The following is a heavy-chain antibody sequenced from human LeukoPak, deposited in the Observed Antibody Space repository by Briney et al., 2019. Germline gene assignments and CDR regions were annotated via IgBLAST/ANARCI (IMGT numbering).Heavy chain of an antibody. CDR1: GFTFSDYY. J-gene: IGHJ6*02. D-gene: IGHD3-16*01. CDR2: ISSSGSTI. CDR3: AKDGALYYGMDV. Sequence: GGSLRLSCAASGFTFSDYYMSWIRQAPGKGLEWVSYISSSGSTIYYADSVKGRFTISRDNAKNSLYLQMNSLRDDDTAVYYCAKDGALYYGMDVWGQGTTVTVSS. V-gene: IGHV3-11*04.